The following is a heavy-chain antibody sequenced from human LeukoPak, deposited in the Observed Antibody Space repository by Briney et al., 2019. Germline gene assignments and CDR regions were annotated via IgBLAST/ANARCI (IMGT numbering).Heavy chain of an antibody. CDR1: GYTFTDYY. D-gene: IGHD6-19*01. V-gene: IGHV1-69-2*01. J-gene: IGHJ5*02. CDR3: ATCRIAVAGTSWFDP. CDR2: VDPEDGET. Sequence: ASVKVSCKVSGYTFTDYYMHWVQQAPGKGLEWMGLVDPEDGETIYAEKFQGRVTITADTSTDTAYMELSSLRSEYTAVYYCATCRIAVAGTSWFDPWGQGTLVTVSS.